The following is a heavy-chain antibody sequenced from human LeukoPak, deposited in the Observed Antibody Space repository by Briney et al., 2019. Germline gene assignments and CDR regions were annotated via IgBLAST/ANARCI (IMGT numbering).Heavy chain of an antibody. Sequence: SETLSLTCTVSGGSISSSSNYWGWIRQPPGKGLERIGSIYYTGKTYYNPSLKSRVTISGDTSKNQFSLKVSSVTAADTAVYFCARLSLGSYSDYWGQGSLVTVSS. CDR2: IYYTGKT. V-gene: IGHV4-39*01. CDR3: ARLSLGSYSDY. D-gene: IGHD1-14*01. CDR1: GGSISSSSNY. J-gene: IGHJ4*02.